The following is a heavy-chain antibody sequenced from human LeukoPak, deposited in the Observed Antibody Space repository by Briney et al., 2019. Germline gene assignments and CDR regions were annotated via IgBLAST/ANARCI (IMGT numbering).Heavy chain of an antibody. J-gene: IGHJ4*02. CDR2: IHHSGST. V-gene: IGHV4-4*02. CDR1: GFTFRSYW. D-gene: IGHD6-19*01. CDR3: ASWGIAVAGLGWSDY. Sequence: PGGSLRLSCAASGFTFRSYWMSWVRQPPGKGLEWIGEIHHSGSTNYNPSLKSRLTMSIDKSKNQFSLKLSSVTAADTAVYYCASWGIAVAGLGWSDYWGQGALVTVSS.